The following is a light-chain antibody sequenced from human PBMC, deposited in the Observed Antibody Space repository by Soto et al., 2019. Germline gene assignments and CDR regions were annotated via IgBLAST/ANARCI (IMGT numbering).Light chain of an antibody. CDR1: QSVSSY. J-gene: IGKJ1*01. Sequence: IVKTKSAATLSLPKGKRDTLSCRASQSVSSYLVWYQQQPGQATRLLIYDASNRATGIPARFSGSGSGTDFTLTISSLEPEDFTVYYFQQRYLRPRTFAQRTTPDIK. CDR2: DAS. CDR3: QQRYLRPRT. V-gene: IGKV3-11*01.